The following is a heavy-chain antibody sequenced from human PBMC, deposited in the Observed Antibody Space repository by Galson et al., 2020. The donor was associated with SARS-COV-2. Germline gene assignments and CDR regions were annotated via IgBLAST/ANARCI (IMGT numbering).Heavy chain of an antibody. V-gene: IGHV4-59*01. D-gene: IGHD4-17*01. CDR1: DVSMTSYY. CDR2: ISYSGST. CDR3: ARDPAPLYGENYCYGMDV. J-gene: IGHJ6*02. Sequence: ETSETLSLTFSVSDVSMTSYYWSWIRQPPGKGLEWIGYISYSGSTSYNPSLRSRVTILVDLSKNQFSLNLSSVTAAYTAVYYCARDPAPLYGENYCYGMDVWAEGPRSPSP.